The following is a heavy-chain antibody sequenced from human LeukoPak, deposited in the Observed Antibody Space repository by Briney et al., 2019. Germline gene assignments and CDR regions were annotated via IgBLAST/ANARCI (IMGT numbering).Heavy chain of an antibody. CDR1: GYTFTGYY. CDR2: INPNSGGT. J-gene: IGHJ4*02. Sequence: ASVKVSCKASGYTFTGYYMHWVRQAPGQGLEWMGRINPNSGGTNYAQKFQGRVTMTRDTSISTAYMELSRLRSDDMAVYYCVREKCSRGWYYFHYRGQGTLVAVSS. CDR3: VREKCSRGWYYFHY. D-gene: IGHD6-19*01. V-gene: IGHV1-2*06.